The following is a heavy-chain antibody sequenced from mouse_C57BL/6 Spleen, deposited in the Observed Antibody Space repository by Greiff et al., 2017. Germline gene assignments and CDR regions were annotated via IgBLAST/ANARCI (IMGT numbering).Heavy chain of an antibody. CDR3: ARGGFDYYGPFAD. CDR2: INPNNGGT. Sequence: VQLQQPGPELVKPGASVKLSCKASGYTFTDYYMNWVKQSHGKSLEWIGDINPNNGGTSYNQKFKGKATLTVDKSSSTAYMELRSLTSEDSAVYYCARGGFDYYGPFADWGQGTLVTVAA. CDR1: GYTFTDYY. J-gene: IGHJ3*01. D-gene: IGHD1-2*01. V-gene: IGHV1-26*01.